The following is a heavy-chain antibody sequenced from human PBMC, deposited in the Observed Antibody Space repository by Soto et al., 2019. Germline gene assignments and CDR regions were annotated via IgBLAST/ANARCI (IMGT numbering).Heavy chain of an antibody. V-gene: IGHV4-31*11. Sequence: LDLRSAVCGDTICIWGDAVSWIVQNPGKGLGWIGYIYYSGSTYYNPSLKSRVTISVDTSKNQFSLKLSSVTGADTAVYYCARSPPHDSSGHPSVYYGIDVPGQGTTCTVPS. CDR3: ARSPPHDSSGHPSVYYGIDV. J-gene: IGHJ6*02. D-gene: IGHD3-22*01. CDR2: IYYSGST. CDR1: GDTICIWGDA.